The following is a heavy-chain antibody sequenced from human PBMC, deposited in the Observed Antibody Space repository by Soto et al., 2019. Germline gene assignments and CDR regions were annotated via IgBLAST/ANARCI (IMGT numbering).Heavy chain of an antibody. D-gene: IGHD3-22*01. V-gene: IGHV3-30*03. J-gene: IGHJ4*02. CDR2: ILHDGSNK. CDR3: ARDRDSSGYYVDS. CDR1: GFTFSHYG. Sequence: QVQLVESGGGVVQPGRSLRLSCAASGFTFSHYGMHWVRQAPGKGLEWVAVILHDGSNKYYGDSVKGRFTVSRDNSNNTLYLQMNSMRVEDTAVYYCARDRDSSGYYVDSWGQGTLVTVSS.